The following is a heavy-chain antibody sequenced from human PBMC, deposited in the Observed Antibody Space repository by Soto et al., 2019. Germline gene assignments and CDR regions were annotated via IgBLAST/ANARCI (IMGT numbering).Heavy chain of an antibody. V-gene: IGHV3-23*01. Sequence: EVLLLESGGTLVQPGGSLGLSCAASGFTFSSYAMTWVRQAPGKGLQCVSSISAGGGTTYYADSVKGRFTISRDNSKNALYLQMNSLTADDTAVYYCAKGRCSGGSCYSDYWGQGTLVTVSS. J-gene: IGHJ4*02. CDR1: GFTFSSYA. D-gene: IGHD2-15*01. CDR3: AKGRCSGGSCYSDY. CDR2: ISAGGGTT.